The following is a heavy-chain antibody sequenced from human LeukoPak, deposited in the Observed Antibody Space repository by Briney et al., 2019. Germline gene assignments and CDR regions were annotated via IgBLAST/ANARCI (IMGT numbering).Heavy chain of an antibody. Sequence: SETLSLTCAVSGYSISSGYYWGWIRPPPGKGLEWIGSIYHSGSTYYNPSLKSRATISVDTSKNQFSLKLSSVTAADTAVYYCARDYYDSSEGYWGQGTLVTVSS. J-gene: IGHJ4*02. V-gene: IGHV4-38-2*02. CDR3: ARDYYDSSEGY. CDR2: IYHSGST. D-gene: IGHD3-22*01. CDR1: GYSISSGYY.